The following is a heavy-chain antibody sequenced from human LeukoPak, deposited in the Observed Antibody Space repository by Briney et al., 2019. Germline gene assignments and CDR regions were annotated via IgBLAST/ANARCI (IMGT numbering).Heavy chain of an antibody. CDR1: GFTFIDYS. D-gene: IGHD5-12*01. Sequence: GGSLRLSCAASGFTFIDYSMNWVRQAPGKGVEGISYVCISSGKTKYADPVKGGFTIYGDSAENSVFVQMNSLRVGDTAVYYCARDHRYAFDNWGQGTLVTVSS. V-gene: IGHV3-48*04. CDR3: ARDHRYAFDN. CDR2: VCISSGKT. J-gene: IGHJ4*02.